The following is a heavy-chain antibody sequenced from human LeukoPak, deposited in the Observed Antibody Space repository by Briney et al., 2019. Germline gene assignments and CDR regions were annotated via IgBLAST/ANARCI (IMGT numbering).Heavy chain of an antibody. Sequence: GGSLRLSCAASGFTFSSYAMDWVRQAPGKGLEWVAVISYDGTNDYYADSVKGRFTISRDNSKNTLYLQMNSLRAEDTAVYYCAKGFDVWTAVTSFDSWGRGILVTVSS. CDR3: AKGFDVWTAVTSFDS. J-gene: IGHJ4*02. D-gene: IGHD4-17*01. CDR2: ISYDGTND. V-gene: IGHV3-30*04. CDR1: GFTFSSYA.